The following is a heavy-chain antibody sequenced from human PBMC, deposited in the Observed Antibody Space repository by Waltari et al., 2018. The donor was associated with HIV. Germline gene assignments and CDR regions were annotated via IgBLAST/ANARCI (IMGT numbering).Heavy chain of an antibody. Sequence: QVQLVESGGGVVQPGRSLRLSCAASGFTFSSYGLHWGRQAPGKGLEWVAVIWYDGSNKYYADSVKGRFTISRDNSKNTLYLQMNSLRAEDTAVYYCARDRSGGYRWFDPWGQGTLVTVSS. V-gene: IGHV3-33*01. J-gene: IGHJ5*02. CDR3: ARDRSGGYRWFDP. D-gene: IGHD2-15*01. CDR2: IWYDGSNK. CDR1: GFTFSSYG.